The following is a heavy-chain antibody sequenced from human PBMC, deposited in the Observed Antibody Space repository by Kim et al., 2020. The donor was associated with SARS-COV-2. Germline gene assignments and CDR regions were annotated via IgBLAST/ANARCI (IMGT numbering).Heavy chain of an antibody. Sequence: NPSRKSRVTISVDTSKHQFSLKLSSVAAADTAVYYCARNYGGNSYYFDYWGQGTLVTVSS. D-gene: IGHD4-17*01. V-gene: IGHV4-4*09. CDR3: ARNYGGNSYYFDY. J-gene: IGHJ4*02.